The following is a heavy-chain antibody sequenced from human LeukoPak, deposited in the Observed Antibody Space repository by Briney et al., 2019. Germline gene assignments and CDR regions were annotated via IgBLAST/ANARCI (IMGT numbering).Heavy chain of an antibody. CDR1: GFTFDDYG. CDR3: ARDSGNWNYPYYFDY. V-gene: IGHV3-20*04. Sequence: GGSLRLSCATSGFTFDDYGMSWVRQAPGKGLEWVSGITWNGGNTGYSDSVKGRFTISRDNAKNSLYLQMNSLRAEDTAVYYCARDSGNWNYPYYFDYWGQGTLVTVSS. CDR2: ITWNGGNT. J-gene: IGHJ4*02. D-gene: IGHD1-7*01.